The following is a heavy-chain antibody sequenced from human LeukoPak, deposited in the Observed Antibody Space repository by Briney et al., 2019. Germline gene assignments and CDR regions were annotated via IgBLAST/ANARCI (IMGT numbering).Heavy chain of an antibody. CDR1: GASISGYY. CDR3: ARGGDYYGSGSYIQTDYYGMDV. Sequence: SETLSLTCTVSGASISGYYWSWIRQPAGKGLEWIGYIYYSGSTNYNPSLKSRVTISVDTSKNQFSLKLSSMTAADTAVYYCARGGDYYGSGSYIQTDYYGMDVWGQGTTVTVSS. V-gene: IGHV4-59*01. D-gene: IGHD3-10*01. CDR2: IYYSGST. J-gene: IGHJ6*02.